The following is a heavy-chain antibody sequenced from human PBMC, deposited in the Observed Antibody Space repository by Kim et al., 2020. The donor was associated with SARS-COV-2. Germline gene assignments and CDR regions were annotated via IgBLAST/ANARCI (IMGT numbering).Heavy chain of an antibody. CDR3: TRYYDVYGMDV. V-gene: IGHV7-4-1*02. CDR2: INTNNGNP. Sequence: ASVKVSCKASGYTFNNYAINWVRQAPGQGPEWMGWINTNNGNPTYAQGFIGRFVFSLDTSVSTAYLQIRSLKAEDTAVYYCTRYYDVYGMDVWGQGTTVIVSS. D-gene: IGHD3-3*01. CDR1: GYTFNNYA. J-gene: IGHJ6*02.